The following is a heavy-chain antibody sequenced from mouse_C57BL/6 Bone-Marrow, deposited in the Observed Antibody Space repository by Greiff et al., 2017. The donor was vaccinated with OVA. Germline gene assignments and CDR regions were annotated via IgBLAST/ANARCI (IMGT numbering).Heavy chain of an antibody. J-gene: IGHJ2*01. Sequence: VQLQQPGAELVMPGASVKLSCKASGYTFTSYWMHWVKQRPGQGLEWIGEIDPSDSYTNYHQKFQGKSTLTVDKSSSTAYMQLSSLTSEDSAVYYCARIYDGYNYWGQGTTLTVSS. CDR1: GYTFTSYW. D-gene: IGHD2-3*01. V-gene: IGHV1-69*01. CDR3: ARIYDGYNY. CDR2: IDPSDSYT.